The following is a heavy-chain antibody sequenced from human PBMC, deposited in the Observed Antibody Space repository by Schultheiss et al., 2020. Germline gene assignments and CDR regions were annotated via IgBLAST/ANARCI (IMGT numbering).Heavy chain of an antibody. D-gene: IGHD3-22*01. CDR3: AREDEYYDSSGDLACY. J-gene: IGHJ4*02. V-gene: IGHV3-64*01. CDR2: ISSNGGST. CDR1: GFTFSSYA. Sequence: GESLKISCAASGFTFSSYAMHWVRQAPGKGLEYVSAISSNGGSTYYANSVKGRFTISRDNSKNTLYLQMGSLRAEDMAVYYCAREDEYYDSSGDLACYWGQGTLVTVSS.